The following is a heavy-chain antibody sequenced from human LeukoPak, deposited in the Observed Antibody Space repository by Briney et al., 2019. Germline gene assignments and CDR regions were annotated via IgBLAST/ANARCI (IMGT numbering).Heavy chain of an antibody. Sequence: EASETLSLTCAVYGGSFSGYYWSWIRQPPGKGLEWIGEINHSGSTNYNPSLKSRVTISVDTSKNQFSLKLSSVTAADTAVYYCASRLGYYYYMDVWGKGTTVTISS. J-gene: IGHJ6*03. CDR3: ASRLGYYYYMDV. D-gene: IGHD7-27*01. V-gene: IGHV4-34*01. CDR1: GGSFSGYY. CDR2: INHSGST.